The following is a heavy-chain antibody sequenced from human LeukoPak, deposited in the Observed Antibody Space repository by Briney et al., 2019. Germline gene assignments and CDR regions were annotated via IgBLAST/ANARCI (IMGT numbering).Heavy chain of an antibody. D-gene: IGHD6-19*01. CDR1: GGSISSYY. CDR3: ASSGWYENRVGY. V-gene: IGHV4-39*02. Sequence: SETLSLTCTVSGGSISSYYWGWIRQPPGKGLEWIGSIYYSGSTYYNPSLKSRVTISVDTSKNHFSLRLSSVTAADTAVYYCASSGWYENRVGYWGQGTLVTVSS. J-gene: IGHJ4*02. CDR2: IYYSGST.